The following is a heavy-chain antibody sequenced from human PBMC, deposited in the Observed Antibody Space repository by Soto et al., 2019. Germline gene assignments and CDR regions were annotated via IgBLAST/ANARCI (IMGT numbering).Heavy chain of an antibody. CDR3: ARRGSGSYYDY. Sequence: EVQLLESGGGLVQPGGSLRLSCAASGFTFSSYAMRWVRQAPGKGLEWVSAISSSGDSTYYADSVKGRFTTSRDNSKNPLYLQMNSLRAEDTAVYYCARRGSGSYYDYWGQGTLVTVSS. CDR1: GFTFSSYA. CDR2: ISSSGDST. D-gene: IGHD1-26*01. J-gene: IGHJ4*02. V-gene: IGHV3-23*01.